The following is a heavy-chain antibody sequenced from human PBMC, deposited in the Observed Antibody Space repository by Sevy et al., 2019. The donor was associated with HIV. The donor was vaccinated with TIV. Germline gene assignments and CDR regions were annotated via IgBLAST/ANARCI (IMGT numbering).Heavy chain of an antibody. CDR3: AKRPSLFYLLDY. CDR2: IKQDGSQR. J-gene: IGHJ4*02. V-gene: IGHV3-7*01. Sequence: GGSLRLSCAASGFTFSSHWMNWVRQAPGKGLEWVANIKQDGSQRYYVDSVKGRFTISRDNSKNTLYLQMNSLGTEDTAVYYCAKRPSLFYLLDYWGQGTLVTVSS. D-gene: IGHD1-1*01. CDR1: GFTFSSHW.